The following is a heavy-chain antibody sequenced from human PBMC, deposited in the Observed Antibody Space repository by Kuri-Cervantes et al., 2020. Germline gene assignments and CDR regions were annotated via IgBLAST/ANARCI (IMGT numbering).Heavy chain of an antibody. D-gene: IGHD5-18*01. J-gene: IGHJ4*02. CDR3: ASGLIQLWIPDY. Sequence: ASVKVSCKASGYTFISYGISWVRQAPGQGLEWMGWINPNSGGTNYAQKFQGRVTMTRDTSISTAYMELSRLRSDDTAVYYCASGLIQLWIPDYWGQGTLVTVSS. CDR2: INPNSGGT. V-gene: IGHV1-2*02. CDR1: GYTFISYG.